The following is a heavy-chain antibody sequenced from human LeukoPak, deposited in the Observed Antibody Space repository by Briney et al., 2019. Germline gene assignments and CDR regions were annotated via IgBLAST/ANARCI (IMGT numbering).Heavy chain of an antibody. J-gene: IGHJ6*02. V-gene: IGHV3-43*01. CDR2: ISWDGDST. CDR3: GKDIEYNSSSNGAV. Sequence: GGSLRLSCAASGFRFDDYTMHWVRQAPGKGLEWVSLISWDGDSTYYADSVKDRFTISRDNSKNSLYLQMNSLRTEDTALYYCGKDIEYNSSSNGAVWGQGTTVTVSS. CDR1: GFRFDDYT. D-gene: IGHD6-6*01.